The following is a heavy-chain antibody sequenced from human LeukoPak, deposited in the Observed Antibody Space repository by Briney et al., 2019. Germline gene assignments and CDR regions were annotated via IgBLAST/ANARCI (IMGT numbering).Heavy chain of an antibody. Sequence: GGSLRLSCAASGFTFSSYAMSWVRQAPGEGLEWVSAISGSGGSTYYADSVKGRFTISRDNSKNTLYLQMNSLRAEDTAVYYCAKDPASGSYFLGINDYWGQGTLVTVSS. CDR3: AKDPASGSYFLGINDY. CDR2: ISGSGGST. J-gene: IGHJ4*02. D-gene: IGHD1-26*01. CDR1: GFTFSSYA. V-gene: IGHV3-23*01.